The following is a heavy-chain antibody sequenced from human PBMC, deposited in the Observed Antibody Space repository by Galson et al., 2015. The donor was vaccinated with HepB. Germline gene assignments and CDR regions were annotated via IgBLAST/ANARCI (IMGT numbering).Heavy chain of an antibody. CDR1: GGTFSSYA. J-gene: IGHJ5*02. Sequence: SVKVSCKASGGTFSSYAISWMRQAPGQGLEWMGGIIPIFGTANYAQKFQGRVTITADESTSTAYMELSSLRSEDTAVYYWARGGSSSSVRWFDPWGQGTLVTVSS. D-gene: IGHD6-6*01. CDR3: ARGGSSSSVRWFDP. V-gene: IGHV1-69*13. CDR2: IIPIFGTA.